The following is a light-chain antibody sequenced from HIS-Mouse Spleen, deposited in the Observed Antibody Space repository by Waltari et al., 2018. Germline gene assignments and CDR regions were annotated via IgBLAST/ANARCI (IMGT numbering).Light chain of an antibody. Sequence: SYVLTQPPSVSLAPGQTASNTCGGNNIGSKRVHWYQQKPGQAPVLVVYDDSDRPAGIPERFSGSNSGNTATLTISRVEAGDEADYYCQVWDSSSDHVVFGGGTKLTVL. V-gene: IGLV3-21*02. CDR2: DDS. CDR3: QVWDSSSDHVV. CDR1: NIGSKR. J-gene: IGLJ2*01.